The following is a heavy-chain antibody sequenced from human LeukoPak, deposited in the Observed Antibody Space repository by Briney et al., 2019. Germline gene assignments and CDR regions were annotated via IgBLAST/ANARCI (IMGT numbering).Heavy chain of an antibody. V-gene: IGHV1-8*01. J-gene: IGHJ4*02. CDR3: ARWTIVATTYYFDY. D-gene: IGHD5-12*01. CDR2: MNPNSGNT. Sequence: ASVKVSCKASGYTFTSYDINWVRQATGQGLEWMGWMNPNSGNTGYAQKFQGRVTMTRNTSINTAYMELSSLRSEDTAVYYCARWTIVATTYYFDYWGQGTLVTVSS. CDR1: GYTFTSYD.